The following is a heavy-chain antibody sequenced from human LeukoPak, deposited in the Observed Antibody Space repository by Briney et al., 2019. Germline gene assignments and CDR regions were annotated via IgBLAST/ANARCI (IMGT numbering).Heavy chain of an antibody. CDR1: GFTFSTCS. Sequence: GGSLRLSCAASGFTFSTCSMNWVRQAPGEGLEWVATIRQDGSQKYYVDSVKGRFTISRDNAKNSLYLQMNSLRAEDTAVYYCARESGSVTSEVDFDYWGQGTLVTVSS. D-gene: IGHD4-17*01. J-gene: IGHJ4*02. CDR3: ARESGSVTSEVDFDY. CDR2: IRQDGSQK. V-gene: IGHV3-7*01.